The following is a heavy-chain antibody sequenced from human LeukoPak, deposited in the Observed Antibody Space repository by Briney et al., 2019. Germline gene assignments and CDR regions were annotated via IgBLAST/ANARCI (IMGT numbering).Heavy chain of an antibody. Sequence: GGSLRISCAASGFTFEDYAMHWVRQAPGKALEWDSGINWASYIEDYADSVRGRFTISRDNAKNSLYLQMNSLRPEDTALYYCVKANVASSCVDCPLGAAFDVWGPGTMVTVSS. D-gene: IGHD2-21*01. CDR3: VKANVASSCVDCPLGAAFDV. CDR1: GFTFEDYA. J-gene: IGHJ3*01. CDR2: INWASYIE. V-gene: IGHV3-9*01.